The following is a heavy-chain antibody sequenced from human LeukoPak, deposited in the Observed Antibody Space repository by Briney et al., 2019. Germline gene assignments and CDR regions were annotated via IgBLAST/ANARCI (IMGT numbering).Heavy chain of an antibody. Sequence: GALRLSCAASGFTFSSCAMHWVRQAPGKGLEWVAVISYDGSNKYYADSVKGRFTISRDNSKNTLYLQMNSLRAEDTAVYYCARDLASYYDFWSGPSPLDYWGQGTLVTVSS. CDR2: ISYDGSNK. J-gene: IGHJ4*02. D-gene: IGHD3-3*01. V-gene: IGHV3-30*04. CDR1: GFTFSSCA. CDR3: ARDLASYYDFWSGPSPLDY.